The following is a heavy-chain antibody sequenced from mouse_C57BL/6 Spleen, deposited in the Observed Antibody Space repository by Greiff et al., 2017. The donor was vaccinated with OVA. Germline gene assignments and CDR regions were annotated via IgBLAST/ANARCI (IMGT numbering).Heavy chain of an antibody. J-gene: IGHJ3*01. V-gene: IGHV1-54*01. CDR2: INPGSGGT. Sequence: QVQLQQSGAELVRPGTSVKVSCKASGYAFTNYLIEWVKQRPGQGLEWIGVINPGSGGTNYNEKFKGKATLTADKSSSTAYMQLSSLTSEDSAVYFCARGKGSTMITRGGSWFAYWGQGTLVTVSA. D-gene: IGHD2-4*01. CDR1: GYAFTNYL. CDR3: ARGKGSTMITRGGSWFAY.